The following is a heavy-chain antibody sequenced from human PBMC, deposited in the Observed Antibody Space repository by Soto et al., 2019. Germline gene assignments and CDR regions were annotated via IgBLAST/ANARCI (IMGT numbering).Heavy chain of an antibody. J-gene: IGHJ6*02. D-gene: IGHD3-10*01. CDR3: ARVPVYYGSGSPKPYYYGMDV. Sequence: GASVKVSCKASGYTFTSYAMHWVRQAPGQRLEWMGWINAGNGNTKYSQKFQGRVTITRDTSASTAYMELSSLRSEDTAVYYCARVPVYYGSGSPKPYYYGMDVWGQGTTVTVSS. CDR1: GYTFTSYA. CDR2: INAGNGNT. V-gene: IGHV1-3*01.